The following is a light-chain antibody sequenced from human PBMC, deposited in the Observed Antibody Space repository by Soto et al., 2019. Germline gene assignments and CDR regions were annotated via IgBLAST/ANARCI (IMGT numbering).Light chain of an antibody. V-gene: IGLV2-11*01. Sequence: HSALAQPRSVSGSPGQSVTISCTVSGNDVGAYNYVSWYQQHPGRPPKLLIYGVVRWPSGVSDRFSGSKYGKTASLTISALQAEDEADYFCCSYAGGYTYLFGTGTKVTVL. CDR2: GVV. J-gene: IGLJ1*01. CDR1: GNDVGAYNY. CDR3: CSYAGGYTYL.